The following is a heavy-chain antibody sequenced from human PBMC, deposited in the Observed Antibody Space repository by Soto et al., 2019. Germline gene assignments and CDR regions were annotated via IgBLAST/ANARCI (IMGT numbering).Heavy chain of an antibody. CDR3: ARDGTYCSSTSCYRNGFEY. CDR1: AGSIISGGYC. V-gene: IGHV4-31*03. J-gene: IGHJ4*02. D-gene: IGHD2-2*02. CDR2: IYYSGST. Sequence: LSETLSLTCTVSAGSIISGGYCFIWIRQHPWNGLELIGYIYYSGSTYYNPSLKGRVTISVDTSKNQFSLKLSSVTAADTAVYYCARDGTYCSSTSCYRNGFEYWGQGTMVTVSS.